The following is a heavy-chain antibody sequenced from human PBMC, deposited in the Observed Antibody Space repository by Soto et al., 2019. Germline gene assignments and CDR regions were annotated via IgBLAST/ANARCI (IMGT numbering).Heavy chain of an antibody. CDR3: TTDKTTVTTGFDY. J-gene: IGHJ4*02. D-gene: IGHD4-17*01. CDR2: IKSKTDGGAT. CDR1: GFTCSNAG. Sequence: EVHLEESGGGLVMPGGSLSLSCAASGFTCSNAGISWVRQAPGNGQALVGRIKSKTDGGATDYAAPVKGIFTISRDDSENTLYLQMNSMKNEDTAVYYGTTDKTTVTTGFDYWGQGTLVTFSS. V-gene: IGHV3-15*01.